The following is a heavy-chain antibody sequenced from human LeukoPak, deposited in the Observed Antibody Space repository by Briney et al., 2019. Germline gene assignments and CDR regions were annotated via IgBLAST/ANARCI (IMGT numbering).Heavy chain of an antibody. CDR2: IYHSGST. CDR1: GYSISSGYY. J-gene: IGHJ4*02. D-gene: IGHD3-9*01. V-gene: IGHV4-38-2*02. Sequence: RSSETLSLTCTVSGYSISSGYYWGWIRQPPGKGLEWIGSIYHSGSTYYNPSLKSRVTISVDTSKNQFSLKLSSVTAADTAVYYCARHKVLRYFDWFVSRRTSRGNGFDYWGQGTLVTVSS. CDR3: ARHKVLRYFDWFVSRRTSRGNGFDY.